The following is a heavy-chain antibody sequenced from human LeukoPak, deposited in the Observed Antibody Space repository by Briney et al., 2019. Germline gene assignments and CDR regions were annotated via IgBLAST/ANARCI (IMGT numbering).Heavy chain of an antibody. V-gene: IGHV3-11*01. J-gene: IGHJ4*02. D-gene: IGHD2/OR15-2a*01. CDR1: RFTFSDHY. Sequence: PGGSLRLSCPASRFTFSDHYMSWIRQAPGKGLEWVSFISSSGSTIYYADSVKGRFTISRDNAKNSLYLQMNTLRAEDTALYYCARDVSASFDYWGQGTLVTVSS. CDR3: ARDVSASFDY. CDR2: ISSSGSTI.